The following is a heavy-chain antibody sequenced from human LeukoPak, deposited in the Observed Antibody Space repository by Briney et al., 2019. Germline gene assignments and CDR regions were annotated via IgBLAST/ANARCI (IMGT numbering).Heavy chain of an antibody. CDR2: ISNDGNNK. CDR3: AKDGLMRFFDY. V-gene: IGHV3-30*18. Sequence: GRSLRLSCAASGFIFSSYGMYWVRQAPGKGLECWAVISNDGNNKEYANSVKGRFTISRDNSKNTLYLQMNSLRADDTAVYHCAKDGLMRFFDYWGQGTLVTVSS. J-gene: IGHJ4*02. D-gene: IGHD2-8*01. CDR1: GFIFSSYG.